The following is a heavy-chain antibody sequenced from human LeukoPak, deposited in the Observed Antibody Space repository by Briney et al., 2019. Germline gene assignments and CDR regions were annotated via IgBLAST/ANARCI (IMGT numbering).Heavy chain of an antibody. Sequence: GGSLRLSCAASGFTFSSYAMSWVRQAPGKGLEWVSAISGSGGSTYYADSVEGRFTISRDNSKNTLYLQMSSLRAEDTAVYYCTKEGLPSGSSWSAWFDPWGQGTLVTVSS. V-gene: IGHV3-23*01. CDR3: TKEGLPSGSSWSAWFDP. J-gene: IGHJ5*02. CDR2: ISGSGGST. CDR1: GFTFSSYA. D-gene: IGHD3-10*01.